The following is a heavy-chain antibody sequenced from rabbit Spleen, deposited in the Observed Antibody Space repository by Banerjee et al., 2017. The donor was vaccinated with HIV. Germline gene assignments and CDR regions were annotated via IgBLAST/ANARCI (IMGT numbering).Heavy chain of an antibody. V-gene: IGHV1S7*01. Sequence: QELKESGGGLVQPGGSLKLSCKASGFDFSSYYMSWVRQAPGKGLEWIGYIDPVFGSAYYASWVNGRFSISRENTQNTVALQLNSLTAAYTATYFCARGGGLWGQGTLVTVS. J-gene: IGHJ4*01. CDR2: IDPVFGSA. CDR3: ARGGGL. CDR1: GFDFSSYY.